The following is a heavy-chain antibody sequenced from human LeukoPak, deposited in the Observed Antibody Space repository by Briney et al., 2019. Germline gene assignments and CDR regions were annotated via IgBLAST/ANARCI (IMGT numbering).Heavy chain of an antibody. V-gene: IGHV3-11*04. Sequence: GGSLRLSCAASGFTFSDYYMSWIRQAPGKGLEWVSYISSSGSTIYYADSVKGRFTISRDNSKNTLYLQMNSLRAEDTAVYYCARKQWLGPIDYWGQGTLVTVSS. CDR2: ISSSGSTI. CDR3: ARKQWLGPIDY. CDR1: GFTFSDYY. J-gene: IGHJ4*02. D-gene: IGHD6-19*01.